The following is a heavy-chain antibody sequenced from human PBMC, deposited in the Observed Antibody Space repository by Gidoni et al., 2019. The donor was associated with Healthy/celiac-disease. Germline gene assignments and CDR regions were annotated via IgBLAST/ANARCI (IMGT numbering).Heavy chain of an antibody. CDR2: IYYSGST. CDR3: ARLSYNPTDDYGDYGPRGDYYYYYMDV. V-gene: IGHV4-39*01. CDR1: GGSISSSRYY. Sequence: QLQLQESGPGLVKPSETLSLTCTVSGGSISSSRYYWGWIRQPQGKGLEWIGSIYYSGSTYYNPSLKSRVTISVDTSKNQFSLKLSSVTAADTAVYYGARLSYNPTDDYGDYGPRGDYYYYYMDVWGKGTTVTVSS. J-gene: IGHJ6*03. D-gene: IGHD4-17*01.